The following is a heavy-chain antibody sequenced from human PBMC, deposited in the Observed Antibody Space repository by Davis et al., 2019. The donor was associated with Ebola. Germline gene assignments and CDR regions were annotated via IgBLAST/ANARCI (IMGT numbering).Heavy chain of an antibody. J-gene: IGHJ4*02. CDR1: GFTFRSHA. D-gene: IGHD5-18*01. CDR2: ISYDESDK. Sequence: GESLKIPCAIPGFTFRSHAIPWVRQAPGKGLEWVAVISYDESDKQYPDSVKGRFTISRDNSNNTLYLQMNSLGPEDRAVYYCAKEFQAHNYGYYYFDFWGQGTLVTVSS. CDR3: AKEFQAHNYGYYYFDF. V-gene: IGHV3-30*18.